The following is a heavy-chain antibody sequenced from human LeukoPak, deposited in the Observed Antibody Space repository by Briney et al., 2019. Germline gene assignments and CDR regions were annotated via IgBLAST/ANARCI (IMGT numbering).Heavy chain of an antibody. CDR2: ISYDGSNK. V-gene: IGHV3-30*18. CDR3: AKGLTGDSGFDY. Sequence: GRSLRLSCAASGFTFSSYGMHWVRQAPGKGLEWVAVISYDGSNKYYADSVKGRFTISRDNSKNTLYLQMNSLRAEDTAAYYCAKGLTGDSGFDYWGQGTLVTVSS. J-gene: IGHJ4*02. CDR1: GFTFSSYG. D-gene: IGHD7-27*01.